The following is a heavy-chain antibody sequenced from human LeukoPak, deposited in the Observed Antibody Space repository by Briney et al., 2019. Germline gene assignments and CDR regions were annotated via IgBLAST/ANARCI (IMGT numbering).Heavy chain of an antibody. J-gene: IGHJ4*02. CDR1: GGSISSYY. D-gene: IGHD3-22*01. Sequence: SETLSLTCTVSGGSISSYYWSWIRQPPGKGLEWIGRIYTSGSTNYNPSLKSRVTMSVDTSKNQFSLKLSSVTAADTAVYYCARESGDDSSGYYYGSPHFDYWGQGTLVTVSS. V-gene: IGHV4-4*07. CDR2: IYTSGST. CDR3: ARESGDDSSGYYYGSPHFDY.